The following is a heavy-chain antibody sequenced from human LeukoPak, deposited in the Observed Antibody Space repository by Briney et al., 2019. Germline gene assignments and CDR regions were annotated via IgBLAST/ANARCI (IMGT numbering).Heavy chain of an antibody. CDR1: GGSISSGGYY. V-gene: IGHV4-31*03. J-gene: IGHJ5*02. CDR3: ARVAYFDWLSMNWFDP. Sequence: SQTLSLTCTVSGGSISSGGYYWRWIRQHPGKGLEWIGYIYYSGSTYYDPSLKSRVTISVDTSKNQFSLKLSSVTAADTAVYYCARVAYFDWLSMNWFDPWGQGTWSPSPQ. CDR2: IYYSGST. D-gene: IGHD3-9*01.